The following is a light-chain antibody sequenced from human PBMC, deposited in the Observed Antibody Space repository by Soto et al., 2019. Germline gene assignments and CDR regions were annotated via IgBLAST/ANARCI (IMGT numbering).Light chain of an antibody. CDR2: AAS. CDR3: QQYYIYPPT. J-gene: IGKJ4*01. Sequence: AIRMTQSPSSLSASTGDRVTITCRASQSIGTYLAWYQQIPGRAPKLLIFAASTLQRGVPSRLSGSGSGTDFTLTISCLQSEDFATYYCQQYYIYPPTFGGGTKVEIK. V-gene: IGKV1-8*01. CDR1: QSIGTY.